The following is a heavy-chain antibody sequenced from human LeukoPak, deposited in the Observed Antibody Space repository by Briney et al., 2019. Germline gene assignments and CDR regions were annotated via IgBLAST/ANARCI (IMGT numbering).Heavy chain of an antibody. D-gene: IGHD5-12*01. J-gene: IGHJ5*02. CDR3: ARRNNKCLRLRGFDP. CDR1: GYTFTSYD. Sequence: ASVKVSCKASGYTFTSYDINWVRQATGLGLEWMGWMNPNSGNTGYAQKFQGRVTITRNTSISTAYMELSSLRSEDTAVYYCARRNNKCLRLRGFDPWGQGTLVTVSS. V-gene: IGHV1-8*03. CDR2: MNPNSGNT.